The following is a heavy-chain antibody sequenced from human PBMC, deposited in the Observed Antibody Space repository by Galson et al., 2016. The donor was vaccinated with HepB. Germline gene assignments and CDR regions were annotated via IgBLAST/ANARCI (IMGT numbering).Heavy chain of an antibody. V-gene: IGHV3-23*01. CDR3: AKDLKVGSTGPLVY. CDR2: VSGSGGST. J-gene: IGHJ4*02. Sequence: SLRLSCAASGFTFNNYAMSWVRQAPGKGLEWVSGVSGSGGSTYYADSVKGRFTMSRDNSKNTVYLQMNSLRAEDTAVYYCAKDLKVGSTGPLVYWGQGTLVTVSS. CDR1: GFTFNNYA. D-gene: IGHD1-26*01.